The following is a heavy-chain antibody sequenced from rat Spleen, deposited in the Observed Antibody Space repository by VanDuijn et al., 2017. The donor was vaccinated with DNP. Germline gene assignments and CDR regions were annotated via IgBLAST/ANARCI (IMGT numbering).Heavy chain of an antibody. V-gene: IGHV2S63*01. CDR2: MWSGGST. Sequence: VQLKESGPGLVQPSQTLSLTCTVSRFSLTSGNIHWARQPPGKGLEWMGVMWSGGSTAYKSALKSRLSISRDTSKSQVFLKMNSLKSEDTATYYCARVPNTYYVMDVWGQGASVTVSS. J-gene: IGHJ4*01. CDR3: ARVPNTYYVMDV. CDR1: RFSLTSGN. D-gene: IGHD3-8*01.